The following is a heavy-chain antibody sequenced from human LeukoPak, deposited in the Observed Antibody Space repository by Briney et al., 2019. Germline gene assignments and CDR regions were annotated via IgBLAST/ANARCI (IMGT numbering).Heavy chain of an antibody. CDR1: GYTFTGYY. J-gene: IGHJ4*02. Sequence: ASVKVSCKASGYTFTGYYMHWVRQAPGQGLEWMGWINPNSGGTNYAQKFQGRVTMTRDTFVSTAYMELSRLRSDDTAVYYCSAGYSSGWSDYWGQGTLVTVSS. V-gene: IGHV1-2*02. CDR3: SAGYSSGWSDY. CDR2: INPNSGGT. D-gene: IGHD6-19*01.